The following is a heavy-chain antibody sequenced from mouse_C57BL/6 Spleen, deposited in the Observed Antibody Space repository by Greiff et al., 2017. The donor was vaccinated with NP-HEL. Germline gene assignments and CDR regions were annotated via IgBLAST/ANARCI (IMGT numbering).Heavy chain of an antibody. CDR3: TLDSSGYGYFDY. J-gene: IGHJ2*01. V-gene: IGHV6-3*01. Sequence: EVKLMESGGGLVQPGGSMKLSCVASGFTFSNYWMNWVRQSPEKGLEWVAQIRLKSDNYATHYAESVKGRFTISRDDSKSSVYLQMNNLRAEDTGIYYCTLDSSGYGYFDYWGQGTTLTVSS. CDR2: IRLKSDNYAT. CDR1: GFTFSNYW. D-gene: IGHD3-2*02.